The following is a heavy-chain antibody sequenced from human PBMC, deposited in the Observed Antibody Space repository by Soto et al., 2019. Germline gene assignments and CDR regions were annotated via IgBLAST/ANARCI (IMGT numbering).Heavy chain of an antibody. CDR2: INPSGGST. V-gene: IGHV1-46*01. J-gene: IGHJ6*02. Sequence: QVQLVESGGGVVQPGRSLRLSCAASGFTFTSYYMHWVRQAPGQGLEWMGIINPSGGSTSYAQKFQGRVTMTRDTSTSTVYMELSSLRSEDTAVYYCARGSGTENYYYYGMDVWGQGTTVTVSS. D-gene: IGHD1-26*01. CDR1: GFTFTSYY. CDR3: ARGSGTENYYYYGMDV.